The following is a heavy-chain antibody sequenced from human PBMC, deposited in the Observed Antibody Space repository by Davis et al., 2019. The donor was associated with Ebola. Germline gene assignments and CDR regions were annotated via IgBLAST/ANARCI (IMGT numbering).Heavy chain of an antibody. D-gene: IGHD7-27*01. CDR2: ISSSGSTI. CDR3: ARDGGHWDYYYGMDI. Sequence: GESLKISCAASGFTFSSYEMNWVRQAPGKGLEWVSYISSSGSTIYYADSVKARFTISRDNAKNSLYLQMNSLRAEDTAVYYCARDGGHWDYYYGMDIWGQGTTVTVSS. J-gene: IGHJ6*02. CDR1: GFTFSSYE. V-gene: IGHV3-48*03.